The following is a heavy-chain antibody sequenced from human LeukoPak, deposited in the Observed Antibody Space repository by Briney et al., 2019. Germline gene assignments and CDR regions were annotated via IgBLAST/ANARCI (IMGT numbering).Heavy chain of an antibody. CDR2: IWNDGSNK. D-gene: IGHD6-19*01. V-gene: IGHV3-33*01. CDR1: GLTFSSYG. CDR3: ASQNLIAVAGYYFDY. J-gene: IGHJ4*02. Sequence: GGSLRLSCAASGLTFSSYGMHWVRQAPGKGLEWVAVIWNDGSNKYYADSVKGRFTVSRDNSKNTLYLQMNSLRAEDTAVYYCASQNLIAVAGYYFDYWGQGTLVTVSS.